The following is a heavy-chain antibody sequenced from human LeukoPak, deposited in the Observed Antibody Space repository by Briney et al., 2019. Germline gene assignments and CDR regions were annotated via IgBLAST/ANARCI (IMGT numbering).Heavy chain of an antibody. J-gene: IGHJ4*02. CDR2: IYYSGST. V-gene: IGHV4-31*03. CDR3: VRVEGWELPHPLRY. CDR1: GGSISSGGYY. D-gene: IGHD1-26*01. Sequence: PSETLSLTCTVSGGSISSGGYYWSWIRQHPGKGLEWIGYIYYSGSTYYNPSLKSRVTISVDTSKNQFSLKLSSVTAADTAVYYCVRVEGWELPHPLRYWGQGTLVTVSS.